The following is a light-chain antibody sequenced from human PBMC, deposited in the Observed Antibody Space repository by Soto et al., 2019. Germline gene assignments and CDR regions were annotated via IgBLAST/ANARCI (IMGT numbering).Light chain of an antibody. CDR1: QSVSSSS. CDR2: GAS. J-gene: IGKJ5*01. Sequence: EIVLTQSPGTLSLSPGERATLSCRASQSVSSSSLAWYQQKPGQAPRLLIYGASSRATGIPDMFSGSGSGTDFTLTISRLEPEDFAVYYCQQYGSSPPITFGQGTRLEIK. V-gene: IGKV3-20*01. CDR3: QQYGSSPPIT.